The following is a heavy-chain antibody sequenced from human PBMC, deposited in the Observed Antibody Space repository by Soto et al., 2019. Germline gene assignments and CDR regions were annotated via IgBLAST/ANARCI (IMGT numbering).Heavy chain of an antibody. CDR1: GGSISSGGYS. CDR2: IYHSGST. Sequence: PSETLSLTXAVSGGSISSGGYSWSWIRQPPGKGLEWIGYIYHSGSTYYNPSLKSRVTISVDRSKNQFSLKVSSVTAADTAVYYCARGEGELLQFDYWGQGTLVTVSS. J-gene: IGHJ4*02. D-gene: IGHD3-10*01. V-gene: IGHV4-30-2*01. CDR3: ARGEGELLQFDY.